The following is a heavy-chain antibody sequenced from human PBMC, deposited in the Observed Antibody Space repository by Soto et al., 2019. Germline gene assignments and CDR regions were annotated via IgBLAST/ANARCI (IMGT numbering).Heavy chain of an antibody. D-gene: IGHD2-2*01. V-gene: IGHV4-59*01. Sequence: PSETLSLTCTVSGGSISSYYWSWIRQPPGKGLEWIGYIYYSGSTNYNPSLKSRVTISVDTSKNQFSLKLSSVTAADTAVYYCAIDIVVVPAAYERNYYYYMEVWGKGTTVTVSS. J-gene: IGHJ6*03. CDR1: GGSISSYY. CDR3: AIDIVVVPAAYERNYYYYMEV. CDR2: IYYSGST.